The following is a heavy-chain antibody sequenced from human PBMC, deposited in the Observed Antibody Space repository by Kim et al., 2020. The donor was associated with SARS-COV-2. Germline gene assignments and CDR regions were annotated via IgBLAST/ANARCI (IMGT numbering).Heavy chain of an antibody. V-gene: IGHV4-39*01. CDR3: ARHKGKGTATTEIDY. Sequence: SETLSLTCIVSGGSINSSPYQWGWFRQPLGKGLEWIGSIYYSGKTYYNPSLKSRVTISVDTSKNQFSLKLTSVTAADTGVIYCARHKGKGTATTEIDYWGQGTLVTVSS. J-gene: IGHJ4*02. CDR1: GGSINSSPYQ. CDR2: IYYSGKT. D-gene: IGHD1-1*01.